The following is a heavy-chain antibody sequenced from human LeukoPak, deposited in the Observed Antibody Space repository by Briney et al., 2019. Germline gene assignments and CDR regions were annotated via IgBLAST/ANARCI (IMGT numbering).Heavy chain of an antibody. CDR2: IYTSGST. CDR3: AREADRYDFWSGYYSWFDY. Sequence: AETLPLTCTVSGGSISSYYWSWIRQPAGKGLEWIGRIYTSGSTNYNPSLKSRVTMSVDTSKNQFSLKLSSVTAADTAVYYCAREADRYDFWSGYYSWFDYWGQGTLVTVSS. J-gene: IGHJ4*02. CDR1: GGSISSYY. V-gene: IGHV4-4*07. D-gene: IGHD3-3*01.